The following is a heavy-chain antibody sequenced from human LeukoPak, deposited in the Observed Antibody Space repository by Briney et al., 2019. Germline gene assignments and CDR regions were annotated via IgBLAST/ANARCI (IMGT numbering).Heavy chain of an antibody. Sequence: PGGSLRLSCAASGFTFSSYAMSWVRQAPGKGLEWVSAISGSGDSTYYADSVKGRFTISRDNSKNTMYVQMNSLRAEDTAVYYCAKDSRGVAAPDRWGQGTLVTVSS. CDR3: AKDSRGVAAPDR. J-gene: IGHJ5*02. CDR1: GFTFSSYA. V-gene: IGHV3-23*01. D-gene: IGHD6-13*01. CDR2: ISGSGDST.